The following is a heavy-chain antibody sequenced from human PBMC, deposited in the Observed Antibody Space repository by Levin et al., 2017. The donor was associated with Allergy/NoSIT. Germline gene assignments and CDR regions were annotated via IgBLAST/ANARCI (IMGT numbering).Heavy chain of an antibody. Sequence: PSETLSLTCTVSGGSLNGYYWSWIRQPAGKELEWIGHIYISGTTSYNPSLKSRVTMSVDTPKNQFSLNLTSVTAADTAVYYCARGLRDSGFFSLYYFDFWGQGTLVTVSS. CDR2: IYISGTT. J-gene: IGHJ4*02. CDR1: GGSLNGYY. CDR3: ARGLRDSGFFSLYYFDF. V-gene: IGHV4-4*07. D-gene: IGHD1-26*01.